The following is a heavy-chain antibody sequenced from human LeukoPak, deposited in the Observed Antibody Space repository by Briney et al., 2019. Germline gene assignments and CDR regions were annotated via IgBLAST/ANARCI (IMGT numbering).Heavy chain of an antibody. J-gene: IGHJ4*02. CDR2: IKEDGREK. CDR3: ARGWGEKGYCRGGTCNNPQFDY. Sequence: QPGGSLRLSCEASGFRFSDYWMTWVRQAPGKGLEWVANIKEDGREKYYVDSVKGRFTLSKDNAKNSVYLQMNSLGAEDTAVYYRARGWGEKGYCRGGTCNNPQFDYWGQGILVTVSS. CDR1: GFRFSDYW. D-gene: IGHD2-15*01. V-gene: IGHV3-7*01.